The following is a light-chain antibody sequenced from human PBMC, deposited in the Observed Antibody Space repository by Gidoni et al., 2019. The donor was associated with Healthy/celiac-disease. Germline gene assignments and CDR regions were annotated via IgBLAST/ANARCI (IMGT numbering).Light chain of an antibody. Sequence: EIVLTQSPGTLSLSPGERDTLSCRASQSVSSSYLAWYQQKPGQAPRLLIYGASSRATGIPDRFSCSGSGTDFTLTISRLEPEDFAVYYCQQYGSSPRTFGQGTKVEIK. CDR1: QSVSSSY. V-gene: IGKV3-20*01. CDR2: GAS. J-gene: IGKJ1*01. CDR3: QQYGSSPRT.